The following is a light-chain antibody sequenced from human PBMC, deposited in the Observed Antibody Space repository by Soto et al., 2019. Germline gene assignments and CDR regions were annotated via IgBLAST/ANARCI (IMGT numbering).Light chain of an antibody. V-gene: IGLV1-40*01. CDR1: SSNIGAGYD. CDR3: QSYDSSLSGVV. J-gene: IGLJ2*01. Sequence: QSVLTQPPSVSGAPGQRVTISCTGSSSNIGAGYDIHWYQQLPATAPKLLISGNSNRPSGVPDRFSGSKSDTSASLAITGLQAEDEAEYYCQSYDSSLSGVVFGGGTKLTVL. CDR2: GNS.